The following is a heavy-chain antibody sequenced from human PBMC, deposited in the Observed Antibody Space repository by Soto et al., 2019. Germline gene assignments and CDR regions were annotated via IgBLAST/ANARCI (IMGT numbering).Heavy chain of an antibody. V-gene: IGHV1-69*13. D-gene: IGHD3-22*01. CDR2: IIPISGTA. CDR3: ARDYYDSSGRRHYFDY. J-gene: IGHJ4*02. Sequence: EASVKVSCKASGGTFSNNAISWVRQAPGQGLEWMGGIIPISGTAHYTQKFQGRVTITADESTTTAYMELSSLRSEDTAVYYCARDYYDSSGRRHYFDYWGQGTLVTVSS. CDR1: GGTFSNNA.